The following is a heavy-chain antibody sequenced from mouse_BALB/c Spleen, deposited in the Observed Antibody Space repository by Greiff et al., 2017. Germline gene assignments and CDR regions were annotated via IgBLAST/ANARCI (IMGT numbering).Heavy chain of an antibody. D-gene: IGHD3-1*01. V-gene: IGHV5-17*02. J-gene: IGHJ4*01. CDR3: ARPRELGPHYYAMDY. CDR1: GFTFSSFW. CDR2: ISSGSSTI. Sequence: VPLKESGGGLVPPGGSRKISCAASGFTFSSFWMHWVRQAPEKGLEWGAYISSGSSTIYYADTVKGRFTISRDNPKNTLFLQMTSLRSEDTAMYYCARPRELGPHYYAMDYWGQGTSVTVSS.